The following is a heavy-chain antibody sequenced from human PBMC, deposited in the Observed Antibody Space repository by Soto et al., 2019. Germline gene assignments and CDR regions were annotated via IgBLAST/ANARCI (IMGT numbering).Heavy chain of an antibody. Sequence: QVQLQESGPGLVKPSQTLSLTCTVSGGSISSGGYYWSWIRQHPGKGLEWIGYIYHSGSTDYNSSLKSRVTISIDTSKNQFSLKLRSVTAADTALYYCARAWGDFGSGSYYDYWGQGTLVTVSS. CDR1: GGSISSGGYY. CDR2: IYHSGST. CDR3: ARAWGDFGSGSYYDY. V-gene: IGHV4-31*03. D-gene: IGHD3-10*01. J-gene: IGHJ4*02.